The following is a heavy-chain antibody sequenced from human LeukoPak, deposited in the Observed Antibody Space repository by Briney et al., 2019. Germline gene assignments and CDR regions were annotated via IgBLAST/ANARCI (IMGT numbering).Heavy chain of an antibody. Sequence: ASETLSLTCTVSGGSISSYYWSWIRQPPGKGLEWIGYIYYSGSTNYSPSLKSRVTISVDTSKNQISLKLSSVTAADTAVYYCARHENYPDAFDIWGQGTMVTVSS. V-gene: IGHV4-59*01. D-gene: IGHD1-7*01. J-gene: IGHJ3*02. CDR1: GGSISSYY. CDR2: IYYSGST. CDR3: ARHENYPDAFDI.